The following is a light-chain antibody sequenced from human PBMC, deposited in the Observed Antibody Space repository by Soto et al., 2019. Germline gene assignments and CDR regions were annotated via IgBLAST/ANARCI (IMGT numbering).Light chain of an antibody. CDR2: GAS. J-gene: IGKJ1*01. Sequence: ERVMTQSPATLSVSPGGRATLSCRASQSISSNLAWYQQKPGQAPRLLIYGASTRATGIPARFSGSGSGTDFTLTISSLEPEDFAVYYCQHRSNWPWTFGQGTKVDIK. CDR3: QHRSNWPWT. V-gene: IGKV3-15*01. CDR1: QSISSN.